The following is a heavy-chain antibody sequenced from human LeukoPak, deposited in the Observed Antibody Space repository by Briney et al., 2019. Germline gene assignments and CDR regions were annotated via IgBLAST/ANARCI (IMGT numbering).Heavy chain of an antibody. CDR2: ISGSGGTT. V-gene: IGHV3-23*01. D-gene: IGHD3-16*01. CDR1: GFNFSNSA. J-gene: IGHJ4*02. Sequence: GGSLRLSCAASGFNFSNSAMSWVRQAPGQGLEWVSAISGSGGTTYYADSVKGRFIIFRDNSKNTLFLQLNSLRAEDTAVYYCAKDDRGYYFDYWGQGTLVTVSS. CDR3: AKDDRGYYFDY.